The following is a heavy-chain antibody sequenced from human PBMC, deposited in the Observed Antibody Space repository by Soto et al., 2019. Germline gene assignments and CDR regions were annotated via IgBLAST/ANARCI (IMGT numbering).Heavy chain of an antibody. CDR1: GGTFSSYA. J-gene: IGHJ6*02. CDR3: ARDQQQLADYYYYGMDV. D-gene: IGHD6-13*01. Sequence: GASVEVSCTASGGTFSSYAISWVRQAPGQGLEWMGGIIPIFGTANYAQKFQGRVTITADESTSTAYMELSSLRSEDTAVYYCARDQQQLADYYYYGMDVWGQGTTVTVSS. V-gene: IGHV1-69*13. CDR2: IIPIFGTA.